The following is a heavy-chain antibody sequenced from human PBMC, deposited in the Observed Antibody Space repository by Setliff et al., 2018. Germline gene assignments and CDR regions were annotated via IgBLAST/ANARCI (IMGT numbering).Heavy chain of an antibody. J-gene: IGHJ4*02. CDR1: GYTFTSYD. CDR2: MNPNSGNT. D-gene: IGHD3-10*01. CDR3: ARRQGLNYYYGSGSLGY. Sequence: ASVKVSCKASGYTFTSYDINWVRQATGQGLEWVGWMNPNSGNTGYAQKFQGRVTMTRNTSISTAYMELSSLRSEDTAVYYCARRQGLNYYYGSGSLGYWGQGTLVTVSS. V-gene: IGHV1-8*02.